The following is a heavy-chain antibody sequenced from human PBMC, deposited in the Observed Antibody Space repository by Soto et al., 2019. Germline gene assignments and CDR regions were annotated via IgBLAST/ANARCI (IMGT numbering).Heavy chain of an antibody. D-gene: IGHD3-3*01. CDR3: ASRVLGTVFGLVTTTAIYFDF. CDR2: IYWDDDK. J-gene: IGHJ4*02. V-gene: IGHV2-5*02. CDR1: GFSLTTSGVG. Sequence: QITLKESGPTVVKPTETLTLTCTFSGFSLTTSGVGVGWVRQSPGKAPEWLALIYWDDDKLYSTSLKSRLTIAKHTSKNQVVLTMANVDPADTATYYCASRVLGTVFGLVTTTAIYFDFWGQGTPVVVSS.